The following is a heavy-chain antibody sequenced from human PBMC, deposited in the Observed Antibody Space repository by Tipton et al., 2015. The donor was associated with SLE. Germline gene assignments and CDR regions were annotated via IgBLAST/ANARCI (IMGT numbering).Heavy chain of an antibody. Sequence: TLSLTCTVSGASISSYYWSWIRQPPGKGLEWIGYIYHSGSTNYNPSLRSRVTISVDTSKNQLSLQLSSVTTADTAVYYCARGDPQGLEPFDYWGQGTLVTVSP. CDR3: ARGDPQGLEPFDY. CDR1: GASISSYY. V-gene: IGHV4-59*13. D-gene: IGHD1-1*01. CDR2: IYHSGST. J-gene: IGHJ4*02.